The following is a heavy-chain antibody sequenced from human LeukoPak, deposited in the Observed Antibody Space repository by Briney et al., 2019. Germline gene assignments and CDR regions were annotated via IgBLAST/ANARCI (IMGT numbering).Heavy chain of an antibody. J-gene: IGHJ6*03. CDR3: AKPPLRGDYYYYMDV. Sequence: GGSLRLSCAASGFTFSSYGMHWVRQAPGKGLKWVAFIRYDGSNKFYADSVKGRFTISRDNSKNTLYLQMNSLRAEDTALYYCAKPPLRGDYYYYMDVWGKGTTVTVSS. CDR1: GFTFSSYG. V-gene: IGHV3-30*02. CDR2: IRYDGSNK.